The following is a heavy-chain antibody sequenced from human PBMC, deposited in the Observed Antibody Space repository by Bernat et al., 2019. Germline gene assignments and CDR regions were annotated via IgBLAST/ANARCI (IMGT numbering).Heavy chain of an antibody. V-gene: IGHV3-23*04. J-gene: IGHJ6*02. CDR1: GFPFSTYA. Sequence: VQLVESGGGVVQPGRSLRLSCVASGFPFSTYAIHWVRQAPGKGLEWVSAISGSGGSTYYADSVKGRFTISRDNSKNTLYLQMNSLRAEDTAVYYCARSTERAVAIEYYYYYYGMDVWGQGTTVTVSS. D-gene: IGHD6-19*01. CDR3: ARSTERAVAIEYYYYYYGMDV. CDR2: ISGSGGST.